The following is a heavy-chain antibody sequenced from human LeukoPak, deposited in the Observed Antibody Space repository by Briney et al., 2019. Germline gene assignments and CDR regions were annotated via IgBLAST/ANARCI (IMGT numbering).Heavy chain of an antibody. CDR1: GYTFTSNY. Sequence: ASVKVSCKASGYTFTSNYMHWVRQAPGQGPEWMGVISPSGGSTTYAQKFQGRVTLTRDMSTSTDYLELSSLRSEDTAVYYCATAPSLGFDYWGQGTLVTVSS. CDR3: ATAPSLGFDY. CDR2: ISPSGGST. J-gene: IGHJ4*02. V-gene: IGHV1-46*01.